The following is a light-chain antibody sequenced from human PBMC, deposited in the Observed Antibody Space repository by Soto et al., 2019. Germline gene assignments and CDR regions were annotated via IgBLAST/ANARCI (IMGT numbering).Light chain of an antibody. CDR3: QQYNSYPRVYT. Sequence: DIQMTQSPSTLSASVGDRVTITCRASQSISSWLAWYQQKPGKAPKLLIYDASSLESGVPSRFSGSGSGTEFTLTISSLQPDDFATYYCQQYNSYPRVYTFGQGTKVDIK. V-gene: IGKV1-5*01. CDR2: DAS. CDR1: QSISSW. J-gene: IGKJ2*01.